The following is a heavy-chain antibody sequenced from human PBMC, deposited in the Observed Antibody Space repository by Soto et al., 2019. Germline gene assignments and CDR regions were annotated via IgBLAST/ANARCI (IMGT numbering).Heavy chain of an antibody. Sequence: GESLKISCQGSGYSFASYWIGWVRQMPGKDLEWMGIIYPGDSDTRYSPPFQGQVTISADKSLRTAYLQWTSLKASDTALYYCARTRSFTLGFYYDGMDVWGQGTTVTVSS. CDR2: IYPGDSDT. CDR1: GYSFASYW. D-gene: IGHD6-6*01. CDR3: ARTRSFTLGFYYDGMDV. J-gene: IGHJ6*02. V-gene: IGHV5-51*01.